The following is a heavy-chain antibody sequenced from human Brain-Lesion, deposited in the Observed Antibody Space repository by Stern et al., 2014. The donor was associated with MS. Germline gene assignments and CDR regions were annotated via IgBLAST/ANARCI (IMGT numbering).Heavy chain of an antibody. J-gene: IGHJ3*02. D-gene: IGHD3-22*01. CDR2: ISTSGST. CDR1: GASISSGTYF. Sequence: QLQLQESGPGLVKPSQTLSLTCTVSGASISSGTYFWTWIRQPAGKGLEXIGRISTSGSTTYNPSLKSRVTFSLNPPKKEFSLKLSPVTAADTAVYYCARAYYYDTSGDSDAFNIWGQGTQVTVSS. V-gene: IGHV4-61*02. CDR3: ARAYYYDTSGDSDAFNI.